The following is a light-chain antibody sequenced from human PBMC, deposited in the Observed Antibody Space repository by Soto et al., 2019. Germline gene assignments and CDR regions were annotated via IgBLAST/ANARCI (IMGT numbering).Light chain of an antibody. V-gene: IGLV2-14*01. CDR2: DVS. Sequence: QSVLTQPASVSGSPGQSITISCTGTSSDVGGYNYVSWYQQHPGKAPKFMIYDVSNRPSGVSNRFSGSKSGNTASLTISGLQAEDEADYYCSSYTTRNTCQTVLGTGTKVTVL. CDR3: SSYTTRNTCQTV. J-gene: IGLJ1*01. CDR1: SSDVGGYNY.